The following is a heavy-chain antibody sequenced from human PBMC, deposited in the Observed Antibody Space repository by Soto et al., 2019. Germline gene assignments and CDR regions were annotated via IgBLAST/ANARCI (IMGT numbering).Heavy chain of an antibody. CDR1: GYSFSSDW. CDR2: IYPGDSDT. Sequence: PGESLKISCKGSGYSFSSDWIAWVRQMPGKGLEWMGIIYPGDSDTRYSPSFQGQVTMSADKSISTAYLQWGSLKASDTDMYYCARQGGGEYNNFRVNKWFDPWGQGTLVTVSS. J-gene: IGHJ5*02. D-gene: IGHD1-20*01. V-gene: IGHV5-51*01. CDR3: ARQGGGEYNNFRVNKWFDP.